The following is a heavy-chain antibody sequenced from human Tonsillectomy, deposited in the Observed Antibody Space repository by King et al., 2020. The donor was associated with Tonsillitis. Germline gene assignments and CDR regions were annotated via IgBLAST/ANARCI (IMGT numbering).Heavy chain of an antibody. J-gene: IGHJ6*02. V-gene: IGHV5-51*01. CDR3: ARLRYRSSYEVYSHYGMDV. D-gene: IGHD5-12*01. CDR1: GYIFSTSW. Sequence: VQLVESGAEVKKPGESLKISCKGSGYIFSTSWIGWVRQMPGKGLEWMGIIYPGDSHTTYSPSFQGQVTISADKSISTAYLQWTGLKASDTAIYYCARLRYRSSYEVYSHYGMDVWGQGTTVTVSS. CDR2: IYPGDSHT.